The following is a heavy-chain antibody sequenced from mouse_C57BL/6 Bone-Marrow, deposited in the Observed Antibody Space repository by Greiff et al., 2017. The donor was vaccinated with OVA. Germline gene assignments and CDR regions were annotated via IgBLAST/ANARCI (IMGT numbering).Heavy chain of an antibody. CDR2: IDPSDSYT. CDR1: GYTFTSYW. D-gene: IGHD2-4*01. Sequence: QVQLQQPGAELVKPGASVTLSCKASGYTFTSYWMQLVKLRPGQGLEWIGEIDPSDSYTNYNQKFKGKATLTVDTSSSTAYMQLSSLTSEDSAVYYCARNYYDYDYFDYWGQGTTLTVSS. CDR3: ARNYYDYDYFDY. V-gene: IGHV1-50*01. J-gene: IGHJ2*01.